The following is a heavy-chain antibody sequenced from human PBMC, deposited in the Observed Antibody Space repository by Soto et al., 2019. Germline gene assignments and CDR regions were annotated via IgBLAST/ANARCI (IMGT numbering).Heavy chain of an antibody. V-gene: IGHV4-39*01. D-gene: IGHD1-1*01. Sequence: SETLSLTCTVSGASISPGSYYWAWIRQPPGQGLEWIGTIYAGGSAYYNPSLNSRVTMSVDMSKNQLSLEVRSVTAADTAMYYCARKQSGTMLQSWGPGTLVTVS. J-gene: IGHJ4*02. CDR2: IYAGGSA. CDR3: ARKQSGTMLQS. CDR1: GASISPGSYY.